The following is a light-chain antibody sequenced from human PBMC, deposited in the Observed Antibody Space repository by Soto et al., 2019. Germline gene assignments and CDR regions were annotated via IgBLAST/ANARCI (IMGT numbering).Light chain of an antibody. CDR1: QSVSSSY. CDR2: GAS. Sequence: EIKLTQSPGTLSLSPGERATLSCRASQSVSSSYLAWYQQEPGQAPRLLIYGASTRATGIPARFSGSGYETEFTLTISSLQSEDFAVYYCQQYNSWPLTFGGGTMV. V-gene: IGKV3-15*01. J-gene: IGKJ4*01. CDR3: QQYNSWPLT.